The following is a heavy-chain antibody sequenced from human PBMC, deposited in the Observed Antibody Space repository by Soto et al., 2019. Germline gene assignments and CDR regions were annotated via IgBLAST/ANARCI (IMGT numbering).Heavy chain of an antibody. D-gene: IGHD6-13*01. V-gene: IGHV3-48*02. CDR1: GFTFSDYN. J-gene: IGHJ5*01. Sequence: EVQLVESGGGLVQPGGSLRLSCVVSGFTFSDYNVNWVRQAPGKGLEWISYISSDSDTIYYADSVKGRFTVSRDNAKNSLFLPRNSLRDEDTAVYYCARVSSTWEDDSWGQGTLVTVYS. CDR2: ISSDSDTI. CDR3: ARVSSTWEDDS.